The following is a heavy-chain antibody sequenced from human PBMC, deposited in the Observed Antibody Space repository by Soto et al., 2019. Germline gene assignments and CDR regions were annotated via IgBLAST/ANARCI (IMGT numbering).Heavy chain of an antibody. V-gene: IGHV4-31*03. Sequence: QVQLQESGPGLVKPSQTLSLTCTVSGGSISSGGYYWSWIRQHPGKGLEWIGYIYYSGSTYYNPSLRSRVTISVDTSKNQFSLKLSSVTAADTAVYYCARYVAAAGKIDYWGQGTLVTVSS. CDR2: IYYSGST. CDR1: GGSISSGGYY. CDR3: ARYVAAAGKIDY. J-gene: IGHJ4*02. D-gene: IGHD6-13*01.